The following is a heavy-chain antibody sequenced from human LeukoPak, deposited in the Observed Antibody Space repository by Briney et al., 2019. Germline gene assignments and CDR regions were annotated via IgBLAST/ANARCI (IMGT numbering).Heavy chain of an antibody. CDR3: ARWSPSYYDL. V-gene: IGHV4-59*02. CDR2: TYYSGIT. J-gene: IGHJ4*02. CDR1: GGSGSSYY. Sequence: SETLSLTCTEPGGSGSSYYWDWSRQPPGKGLERSGYTYYSGITNYNPSLRSRVTISVDTAKNQFSLKLSSVTAADTAVYYCARWSPSYYDLWGQGTLVTVSS.